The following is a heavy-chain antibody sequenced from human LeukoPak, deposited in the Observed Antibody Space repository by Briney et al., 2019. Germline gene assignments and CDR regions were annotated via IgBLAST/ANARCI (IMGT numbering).Heavy chain of an antibody. J-gene: IGHJ4*02. V-gene: IGHV3-21*01. CDR2: INTLSTDI. CDR1: GFTFSSYT. Sequence: PGGSLRLSCAAAGFTFSSYTMNWVRQAPGKGLEWVSSINTLSTDIHYRDSVKGRFTISRDNAKNSLYLQMSSLRAEDTAIYYCARALYNRGWYPDYFDSWGQGTLVTVSA. D-gene: IGHD6-19*01. CDR3: ARALYNRGWYPDYFDS.